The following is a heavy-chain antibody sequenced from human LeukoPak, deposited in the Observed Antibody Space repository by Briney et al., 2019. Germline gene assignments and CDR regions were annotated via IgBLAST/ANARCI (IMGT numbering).Heavy chain of an antibody. D-gene: IGHD6-6*01. Sequence: GGSLRLSCAASGFTVSSNYMSWVRQAPGKGLEWVSVIYSGGSTYYADSVKGRFTISRDNSKNTLYLQMSSLRAEDTAVYYCAAVTGPIAARRADYWGQGTLVTVSS. CDR2: IYSGGST. J-gene: IGHJ4*02. V-gene: IGHV3-66*01. CDR3: AAVTGPIAARRADY. CDR1: GFTVSSNY.